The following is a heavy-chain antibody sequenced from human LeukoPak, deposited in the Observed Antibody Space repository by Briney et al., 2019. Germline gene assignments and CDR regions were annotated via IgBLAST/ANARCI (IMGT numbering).Heavy chain of an antibody. Sequence: KPSETLSLTCSVSGGFISSNYWSWIRQPPGKGLEWIGNIYYSGSTNYNPSLKSRVTISVDTSKNQFSLKLSSVTAADTAVYYCARVQQQLLPFDYWGQGILVTVSS. V-gene: IGHV4-59*01. J-gene: IGHJ4*02. CDR3: ARVQQQLLPFDY. CDR1: GGFISSNY. D-gene: IGHD6-13*01. CDR2: IYYSGST.